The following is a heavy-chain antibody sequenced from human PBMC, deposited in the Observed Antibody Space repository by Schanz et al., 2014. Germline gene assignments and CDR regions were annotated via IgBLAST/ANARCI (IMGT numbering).Heavy chain of an antibody. CDR2: IIPFLGIA. Sequence: QVPLVQSGAEVKEPGSSVKVSCKSSGATFNSYAFGWVRQAPGQGLEWMGRIIPFLGIADHAQSLQGRVTITADKSTSTAYMELSSLRSDDTAVYYCASEGMGSNWLDPWGQGTLVTVSS. J-gene: IGHJ5*02. CDR1: GATFNSYA. V-gene: IGHV1-69*04. CDR3: ASEGMGSNWLDP. D-gene: IGHD3-10*01.